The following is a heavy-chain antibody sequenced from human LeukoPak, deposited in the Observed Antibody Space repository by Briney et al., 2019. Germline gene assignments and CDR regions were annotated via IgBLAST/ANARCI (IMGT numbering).Heavy chain of an antibody. J-gene: IGHJ4*02. CDR3: STAGNY. D-gene: IGHD2/OR15-2a*01. V-gene: IGHV3-15*06. CDR2: IKETTYGGTT. Sequence: SWIRQSPGKGLEWVGRIKETTYGGTTYYAAPVKGRFTISRDDSKNTLYLHMDNLKVEDTGVYFCSTAGNYWGQGTLVAVS.